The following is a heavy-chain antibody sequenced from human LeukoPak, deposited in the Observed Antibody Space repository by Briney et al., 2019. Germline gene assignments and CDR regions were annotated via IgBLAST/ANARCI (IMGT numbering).Heavy chain of an antibody. CDR3: ARARPTTKWERHCPHWFDP. D-gene: IGHD1-26*01. Sequence: ASVKVSCKASGYTFTSYDINWVRQATGQGLEWMGWMNPNSGNTGYAQKFKGRVTITSNTSISTAYMELSSLRSEDTAVYYCARARPTTKWERHCPHWFDPWGQGTLVTVSS. V-gene: IGHV1-8*03. J-gene: IGHJ5*02. CDR2: MNPNSGNT. CDR1: GYTFTSYD.